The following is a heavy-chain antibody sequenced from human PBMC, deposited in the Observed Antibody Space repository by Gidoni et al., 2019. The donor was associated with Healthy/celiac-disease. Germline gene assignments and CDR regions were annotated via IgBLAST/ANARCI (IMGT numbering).Heavy chain of an antibody. V-gene: IGHV3-73*01. J-gene: IGHJ6*03. Sequence: GRIRSKANSYATAYAASVKGRFTISRDDSKNTAYLQMNSLKTEDTAVYYCTRPSLRFLEWGGYMDVWGEGTTVTVSS. CDR2: IRSKANSYAT. D-gene: IGHD3-3*01. CDR3: TRPSLRFLEWGGYMDV.